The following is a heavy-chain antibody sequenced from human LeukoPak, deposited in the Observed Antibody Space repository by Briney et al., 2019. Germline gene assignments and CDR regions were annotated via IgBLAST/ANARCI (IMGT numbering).Heavy chain of an antibody. CDR1: GFTVSSNY. V-gene: IGHV3-53*01. CDR2: IYSGGST. CDR3: ARVQNPKVVPAAIKYYYYYYMDV. D-gene: IGHD2-2*01. Sequence: GGSLRLSCAASGFTVSSNYMSWVRQAPGKGLEWVSVIYSGGSTYYADSVKGRFTISRDNSKNTLYLQMNSLRAEDTAVYYCARVQNPKVVPAAIKYYYYYYMDVWGKGTTVTVSS. J-gene: IGHJ6*03.